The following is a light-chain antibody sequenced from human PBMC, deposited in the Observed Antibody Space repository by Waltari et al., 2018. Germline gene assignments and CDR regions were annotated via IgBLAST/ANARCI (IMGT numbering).Light chain of an antibody. V-gene: IGKV3-11*01. CDR2: DAS. Sequence: VVLTQSPATLSLSPGESANLSCRASQIISTYLAWYQQKPGQPPRLLFYDASTRATGIPARFSGVGSGTDFTLTISSLEPDDFAVYYCQQRTIWSGTFGQGTKVEIK. J-gene: IGKJ1*01. CDR1: QIISTY. CDR3: QQRTIWSGT.